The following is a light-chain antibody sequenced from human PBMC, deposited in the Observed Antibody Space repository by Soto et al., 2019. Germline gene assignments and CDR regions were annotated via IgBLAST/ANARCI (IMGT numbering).Light chain of an antibody. CDR2: AAS. Sequence: IQLTQSPSSLSASVGDRVTITCRASQGISSYLGWYQQKPGKAPKLLIYAASTLQSGVPSRFSGSGSGTDFTLTISSLQPEDFATYFCQQSYFTTITFGQGTRLEIK. CDR3: QQSYFTTIT. J-gene: IGKJ5*01. V-gene: IGKV1-39*01. CDR1: QGISSY.